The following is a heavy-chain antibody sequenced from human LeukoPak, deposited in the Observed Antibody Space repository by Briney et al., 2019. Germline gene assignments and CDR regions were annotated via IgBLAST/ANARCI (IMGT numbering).Heavy chain of an antibody. Sequence: ASVKVSCKASGYTFITYYMHWLRQAPGQGLEWMGIINPGGGSTSYAQKFQGRVTMTRDTSTSTVYMELSSLRSEDTAVYYCARDIPTNYDSSGNHNLYFDLWGRGTLVTVS. J-gene: IGHJ2*01. CDR1: GYTFITYY. CDR3: ARDIPTNYDSSGNHNLYFDL. V-gene: IGHV1-46*01. CDR2: INPGGGST. D-gene: IGHD3-22*01.